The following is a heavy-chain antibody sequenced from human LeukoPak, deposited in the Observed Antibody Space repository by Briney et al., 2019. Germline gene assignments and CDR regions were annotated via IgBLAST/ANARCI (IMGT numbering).Heavy chain of an antibody. CDR3: ARDSGMSGYYRSFDY. J-gene: IGHJ4*02. Sequence: SVKVSCKASGGTFSSYAISWVRQAPGQGLEWMGGIIPIFGTANYAQKFQGGVTITADESTSTAYMELSSLRSEDTAVYYCARDSGMSGYYRSFDYWGQGTLVTVSS. V-gene: IGHV1-69*13. CDR1: GGTFSSYA. D-gene: IGHD3-22*01. CDR2: IIPIFGTA.